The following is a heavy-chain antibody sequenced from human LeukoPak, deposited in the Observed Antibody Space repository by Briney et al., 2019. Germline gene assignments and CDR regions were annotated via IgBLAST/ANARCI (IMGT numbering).Heavy chain of an antibody. J-gene: IGHJ4*02. V-gene: IGHV3-23*01. CDR3: ARSYSRDDDLIDY. Sequence: PGGSLRLSCAASGFTFSSYAMSWVRQAPGKGLEWVSAISGSGGSTYYADSVKGRFTISRDNSKNTLYLQMNSLRAEDTAVYYCARSYSRDDDLIDYWGQGTLVTVSS. CDR1: GFTFSSYA. CDR2: ISGSGGST. D-gene: IGHD6-25*01.